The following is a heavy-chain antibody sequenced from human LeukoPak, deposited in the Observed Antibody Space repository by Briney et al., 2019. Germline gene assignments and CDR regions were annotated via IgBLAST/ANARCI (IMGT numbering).Heavy chain of an antibody. CDR1: GYTFTGYY. Sequence: ASVKVSCKASGYTFTGYYMHWVRQAPGQGLEWMGWINPNSGGTNYAQKFQDRVTMTRDTSISTAYMELSRLRSGDTAVYYCARVGLKDCSSTSCYAGNNFDYWGQGTLVTVSS. D-gene: IGHD2-2*01. CDR3: ARVGLKDCSSTSCYAGNNFDY. CDR2: INPNSGGT. J-gene: IGHJ4*02. V-gene: IGHV1-2*02.